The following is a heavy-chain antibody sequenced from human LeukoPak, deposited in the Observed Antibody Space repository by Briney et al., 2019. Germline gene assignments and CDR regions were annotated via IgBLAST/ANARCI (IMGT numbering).Heavy chain of an antibody. D-gene: IGHD3-10*01. V-gene: IGHV1-2*02. CDR1: GYTFTGYY. J-gene: IGHJ5*02. CDR3: ARAYGSGSLNWFDP. CDR2: INPNSGGT. Sequence: ASVKVSCKASGYTFTGYYMHWVRQAPGQGLEWMGWINPNSGGTNYAQQFQGRVTMTRDKFISTAYMELSRLRSDDTAVYYCARAYGSGSLNWFDPWGQGTLVTVSS.